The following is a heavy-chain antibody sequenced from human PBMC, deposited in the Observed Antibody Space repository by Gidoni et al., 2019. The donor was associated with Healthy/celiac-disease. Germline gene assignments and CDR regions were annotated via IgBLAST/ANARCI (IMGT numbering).Heavy chain of an antibody. CDR3: ARDYYYDDSGYYSFFDS. Sequence: QVQLVESGGGLVKPVGCLNLPCAAPGFRLIYSYMSWIRQAPGKGLEWLSYMSGSGRTKYYVDSAKGRFTISRDNAKNSLYLQMNSLRAEDTAVYYCARDYYYDDSGYYSFFDSWGQGTLVTVSS. V-gene: IGHV3-11*01. CDR2: MSGSGRTK. D-gene: IGHD3-22*01. CDR1: GFRLIYSY. J-gene: IGHJ4*02.